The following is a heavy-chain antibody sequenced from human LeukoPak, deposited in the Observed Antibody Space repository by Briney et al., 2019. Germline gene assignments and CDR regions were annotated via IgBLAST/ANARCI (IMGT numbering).Heavy chain of an antibody. CDR1: GYTLTELS. CDR2: FDPEGGET. V-gene: IGHV1-24*01. Sequence: ASVKVSCKVSGYTLTELSMHWVRQAPGKGLEWMGGFDPEGGETIYAQKFQGRVTMTEDTSTDTAYMELSSLRSEDTAVYYCATVGCSGGSCYNVYFDYWGQGTLVTVSS. J-gene: IGHJ4*02. CDR3: ATVGCSGGSCYNVYFDY. D-gene: IGHD2-15*01.